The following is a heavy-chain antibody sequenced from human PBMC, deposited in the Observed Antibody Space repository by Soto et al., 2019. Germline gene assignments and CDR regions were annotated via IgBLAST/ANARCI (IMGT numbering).Heavy chain of an antibody. J-gene: IGHJ4*02. CDR1: GGTFSSYA. CDR2: IIPIFGTA. CDR3: AREPEYAPGPRYDY. Sequence: ASVKVSCKASGGTFSSYAISWVRQAPGQGLEWMGGIIPIFGTANYAQKFQGRVTITADESTSTAYMELSSLRSEDTAVYYCAREPEYAPGPRYDYWGQGTLVTVSS. V-gene: IGHV1-69*13.